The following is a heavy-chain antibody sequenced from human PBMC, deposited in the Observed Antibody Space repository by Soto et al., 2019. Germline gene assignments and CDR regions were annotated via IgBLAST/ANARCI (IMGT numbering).Heavy chain of an antibody. V-gene: IGHV1-69*01. CDR2: IIPLFGTT. Sequence: QVQLVKSVAEVRMPGSSVKVSCKASGGTFSTYPINWVRQAPGQGLEWMGGIIPLFGTTNYAQKFKGRVTITADESTRTAYMELSSLRAEYAAVYYCARGATHRISWYFWFDSWVQGTMVNVSA. CDR3: ARGATHRISWYFWFDS. J-gene: IGHJ5*01. D-gene: IGHD6-13*01. CDR1: GGTFSTYP.